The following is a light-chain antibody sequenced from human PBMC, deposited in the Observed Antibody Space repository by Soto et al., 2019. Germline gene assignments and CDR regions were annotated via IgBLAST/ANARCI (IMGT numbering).Light chain of an antibody. CDR2: GAS. V-gene: IGKV3-15*01. CDR1: QSVSIN. CDR3: QQYRA. J-gene: IGKJ1*01. Sequence: EIVMTQSPATLSXSPGERATLSCRASQSVSINLAWYQQKPGQAPRLLIYGASTRATGIPARFNGSGSGTEFTLTIDSLQSEDFAVYYCQQYRAFGQGTKVEIK.